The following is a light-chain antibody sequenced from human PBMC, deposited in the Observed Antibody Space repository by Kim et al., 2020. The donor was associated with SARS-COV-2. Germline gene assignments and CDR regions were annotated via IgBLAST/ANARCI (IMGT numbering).Light chain of an antibody. CDR2: GAS. J-gene: IGKJ5*01. CDR3: QKYDSAPIT. V-gene: IGKV1-27*01. Sequence: SSVGDRVTITCRTSHDINSYLAWYQQKQGKLPNLLIYGASTLHSGVPSRFSGSGSGTDFTLTITSVQPEDVATYYCQKYDSAPITFGQGTRLEIK. CDR1: HDINSY.